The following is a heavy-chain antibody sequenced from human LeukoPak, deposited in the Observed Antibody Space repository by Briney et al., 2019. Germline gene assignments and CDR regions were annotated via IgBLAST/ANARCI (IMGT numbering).Heavy chain of an antibody. D-gene: IGHD2-15*01. CDR2: FYHSGST. J-gene: IGHJ3*02. CDR1: RYSINSGYY. V-gene: IGHV4-38-2*02. Sequence: SETLSLTCTVSRYSINSGYYWGWIRQPPGKGLEWIGSFYHSGSTYYNPSLKSRVTISVDTSKNQFSLKLSSVTAADTAVYYCARDREGWALDIWGQGTMVTVSS. CDR3: ARDREGWALDI.